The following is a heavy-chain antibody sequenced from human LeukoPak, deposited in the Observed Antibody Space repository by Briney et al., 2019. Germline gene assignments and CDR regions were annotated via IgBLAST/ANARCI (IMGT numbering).Heavy chain of an antibody. CDR1: GFTFSSSS. Sequence: SGGSLRLSCADPGFTFSSSSMNRGRQAPEKGLEWVSYISSSSTIYYADSVKGRFTISRDNAKNSLYLQMNSLRDEDTAMYYCARDGPSPAYYYDSTGLSPQPQYFDYWGQGTLVTVSS. CDR2: ISSSSTI. D-gene: IGHD3-22*01. CDR3: ARDGPSPAYYYDSTGLSPQPQYFDY. V-gene: IGHV3-48*02. J-gene: IGHJ4*02.